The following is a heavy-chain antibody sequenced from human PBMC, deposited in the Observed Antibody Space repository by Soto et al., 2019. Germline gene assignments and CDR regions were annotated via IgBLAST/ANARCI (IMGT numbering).Heavy chain of an antibody. J-gene: IGHJ4*02. Sequence: SETLSLTCAVSGDSISSRNWWSWVRQPPGKGLEWIGEIYHSGSTNYNPSLKSRVTISVDKSKNQFSLRLTSVTAADTAVYYCARRYGYSFDYWGQGTLVTVSS. V-gene: IGHV4-4*02. CDR3: ARRYGYSFDY. D-gene: IGHD1-1*01. CDR2: IYHSGST. CDR1: GDSISSRNW.